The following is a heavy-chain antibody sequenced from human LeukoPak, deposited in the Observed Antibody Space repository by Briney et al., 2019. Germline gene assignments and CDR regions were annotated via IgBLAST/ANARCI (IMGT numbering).Heavy chain of an antibody. CDR1: GYTFTSYY. D-gene: IGHD3-22*01. Sequence: ASVKVSCKASGYTFTSYYMHWVRQAPGQGLEWMGIINPSGGSTGYAQKFQGRVTMTRDTSTSTVYMELSSLRTEDTAVYYCARLGPIGYYDSSGTTNDYWGQGTLVTVSS. V-gene: IGHV1-46*01. CDR3: ARLGPIGYYDSSGTTNDY. CDR2: INPSGGST. J-gene: IGHJ4*02.